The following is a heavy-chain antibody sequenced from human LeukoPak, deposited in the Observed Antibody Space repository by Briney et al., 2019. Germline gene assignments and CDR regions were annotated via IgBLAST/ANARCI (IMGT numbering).Heavy chain of an antibody. V-gene: IGHV4-59*08. CDR1: GGSISSYY. CDR2: IYYSGST. J-gene: IGHJ4*02. Sequence: SETLSLTCTVSGGSISSYYWSWIRQPPGKGLEWIGYIYYSGSTNYNPSLKSRVTISVVTSKNQFSLKLSSVTAADTAVYYCARRAGAYSHPYDYWGQGTLVTVSS. D-gene: IGHD4/OR15-4a*01. CDR3: ARRAGAYSHPYDY.